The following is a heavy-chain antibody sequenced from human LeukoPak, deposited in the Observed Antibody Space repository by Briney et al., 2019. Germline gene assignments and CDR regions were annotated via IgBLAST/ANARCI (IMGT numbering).Heavy chain of an antibody. D-gene: IGHD1-26*01. J-gene: IGHJ4*02. V-gene: IGHV4-30-2*01. CDR3: ARGAPWDPPDY. CDR1: GGSISSGGYS. Sequence: PSQTLSLTCAVSGGSISSGGYSWSWIRQPPGKGLEWIGYIYHSGSTHYNPSPKSRVTISVDRSKNQFSLKLSSVTAADTAVYYCARGAPWDPPDYWGQGTLVTVSS. CDR2: IYHSGST.